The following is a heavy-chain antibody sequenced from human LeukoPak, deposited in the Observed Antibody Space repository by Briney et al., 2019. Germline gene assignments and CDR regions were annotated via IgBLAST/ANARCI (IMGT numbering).Heavy chain of an antibody. CDR1: GGSISSGNYY. J-gene: IGHJ4*02. Sequence: SETLSLTCTVSGGSISSGNYYWSWIRQPAGKGLEWIGRIYTSGSTNYNPSLKSRVTISVDTSKNQFSLKLSSVTAADTAVYYCARDDWDRTYYFDYWGQGTLVTVSS. D-gene: IGHD2-21*01. V-gene: IGHV4-61*02. CDR2: IYTSGST. CDR3: ARDDWDRTYYFDY.